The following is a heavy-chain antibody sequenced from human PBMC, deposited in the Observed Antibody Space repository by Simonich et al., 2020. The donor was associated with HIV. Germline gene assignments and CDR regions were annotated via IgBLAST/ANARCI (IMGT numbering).Heavy chain of an antibody. CDR3: AKGFYNFWTFGDYFDY. J-gene: IGHJ4*02. CDR1: GFNFDDYA. V-gene: IGHV3-43D*04. D-gene: IGHD3-3*01. Sequence: EVQLVESGGVVVQPGGFLRLSCAASGFNFDDYAIHWVRQAPGKGLGWVSLISWNGESTYYADSVKGRFAISRDNSKNSLYLHMNSLRTEDTALYYCAKGFYNFWTFGDYFDYWGQGTLVIVSS. CDR2: ISWNGEST.